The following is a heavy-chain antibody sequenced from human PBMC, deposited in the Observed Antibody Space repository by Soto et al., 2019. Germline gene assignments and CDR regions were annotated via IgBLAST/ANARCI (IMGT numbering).Heavy chain of an antibody. CDR1: GGSISSGDYY. Sequence: QVQLQESGPGLVKPSQTLSLTCTVSGGSISSGDYYWSWIRQPPGKGLEWIGYIYYSGSTYYNPSLKSRVTISVDTSKHQLFLKLSSVTAADTAVYYCASDRSRYSYGRDHDAFDIWGQGTMVTVSS. J-gene: IGHJ3*02. CDR2: IYYSGST. D-gene: IGHD5-18*01. V-gene: IGHV4-30-4*01. CDR3: ASDRSRYSYGRDHDAFDI.